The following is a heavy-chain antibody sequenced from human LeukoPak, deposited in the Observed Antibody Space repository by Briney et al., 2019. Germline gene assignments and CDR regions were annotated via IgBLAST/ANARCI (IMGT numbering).Heavy chain of an antibody. Sequence: SETLSLTCTVSDDSISSISFYWGRIRQPPGKGLGWIGSIYYGGTTYYNPSLESRVTMSLDTSKKQFSLRLRSVTAADTAVYYCVAYTSSLRWFDPWGQGTLVIVSS. D-gene: IGHD6-13*01. CDR1: DDSISSISFY. CDR2: IYYGGTT. CDR3: VAYTSSLRWFDP. V-gene: IGHV4-39*07. J-gene: IGHJ5*02.